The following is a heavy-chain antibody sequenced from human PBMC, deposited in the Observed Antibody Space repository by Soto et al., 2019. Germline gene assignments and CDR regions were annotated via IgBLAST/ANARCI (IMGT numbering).Heavy chain of an antibody. V-gene: IGHV3-23*01. J-gene: IGHJ1*01. D-gene: IGHD3-22*01. CDR3: AKADYYDSRRDKD. CDR1: GFTFSSYA. Sequence: EVQLLESGGGLVQPGGSLRLSCAASGFTFSSYAMSWVRQAPGKGLEWVSAISGSGGSTYYADSVKGRFTISRDNSKNTLYLQMNSLRAKDTAVYYCAKADYYDSRRDKDWGQGTLVTVSS. CDR2: ISGSGGST.